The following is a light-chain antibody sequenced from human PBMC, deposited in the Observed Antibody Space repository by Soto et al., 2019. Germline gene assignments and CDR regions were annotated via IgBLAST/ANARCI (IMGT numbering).Light chain of an antibody. CDR3: QQYYSYPGT. CDR1: QSVSSN. V-gene: IGKV3-15*01. Sequence: EIVMTQSPATLSVSPGERATLSCRASQSVSSNLAWYQQKPGQAPRLLIYGASTRATGIPARFSGSGSGTEFTLTISCLQSEDFATYYCQQYYSYPGTFGPGTKVDIK. CDR2: GAS. J-gene: IGKJ3*01.